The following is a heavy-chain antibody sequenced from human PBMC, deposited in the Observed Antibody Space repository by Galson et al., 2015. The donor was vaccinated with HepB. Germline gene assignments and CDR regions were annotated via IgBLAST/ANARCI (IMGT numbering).Heavy chain of an antibody. CDR2: INHSGST. D-gene: IGHD5-18*01. V-gene: IGHV4-34*01. Sequence: SETLSLTCAVYGGSLSGSSCSWIRQSPGKGLEWIGEINHSGSTSYNPSLKSRVTISVDTSKNQFSLKLRSVTAADTAVYFCARGYIYRSGYGHSYYGMIVWGQGTTVTVSS. CDR3: ARGYIYRSGYGHSYYGMIV. CDR1: GGSLSGSS. J-gene: IGHJ6*01.